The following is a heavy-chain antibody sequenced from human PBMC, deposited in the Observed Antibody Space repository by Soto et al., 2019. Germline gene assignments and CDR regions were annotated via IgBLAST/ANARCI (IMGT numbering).Heavy chain of an antibody. J-gene: IGHJ6*03. CDR1: GGSISSSTNY. V-gene: IGHV4-39*01. CDR3: SSLEGLVSPYLHYYKDV. CDR2: IYYSGGT. D-gene: IGHD1-1*01. Sequence: QLQLQESGPGLVKPSETLSLTCRVSGGSISSSTNYWAWIRQPPGKGLEWIGSIYYSGGTYYNPSLGSQYTISVDLSQTQDSLTLPSVTAADTGLSYYSSLEGLVSPYLHYYKDVWCKVTTVTVAS.